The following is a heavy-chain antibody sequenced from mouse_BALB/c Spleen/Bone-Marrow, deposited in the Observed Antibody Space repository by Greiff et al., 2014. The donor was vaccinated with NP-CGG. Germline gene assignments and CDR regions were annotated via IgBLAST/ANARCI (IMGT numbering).Heavy chain of an antibody. CDR1: GFNIKDTY. CDR3: ARWEYYAMDY. J-gene: IGHJ4*01. CDR2: IDPANGNT. D-gene: IGHD4-1*01. V-gene: IGHV14-3*02. Sequence: EVQLVESGAELVKPGASVMLSCTASGFNIKDTYMHWVKQRPEQGLEWIGRIDPANGNTKYDPKFQGKATITADTSSNTAYLQLSSLTSEDTAVYYCARWEYYAMDYWGQGTSVTVSS.